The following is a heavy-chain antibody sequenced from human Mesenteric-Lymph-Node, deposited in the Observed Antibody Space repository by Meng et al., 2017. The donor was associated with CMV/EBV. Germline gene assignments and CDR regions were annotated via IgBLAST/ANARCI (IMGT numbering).Heavy chain of an antibody. CDR3: ASFVVVPAVTGHFQH. V-gene: IGHV1-69*05. D-gene: IGHD2-2*01. CDR2: IIPIFGTA. CDR1: GGTFSSYA. Sequence: SVKVSCKASGGTFSSYAISWVRQAPGQGLEWMGGIIPIFGTANYAQKFQGRVTITTDESTSTAYMELSSLRSEDTAVYYCASFVVVPAVTGHFQHWGQGTLVTVSS. J-gene: IGHJ1*01.